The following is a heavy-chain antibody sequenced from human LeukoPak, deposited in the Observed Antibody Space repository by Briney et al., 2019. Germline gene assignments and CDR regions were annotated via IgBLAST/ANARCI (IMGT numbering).Heavy chain of an antibody. CDR1: GFTFSSYG. Sequence: GGSLRLSCAASGFTFSSYGLHWVRQAPGKGLEGVAVISYDGSNKYYADSVKGRFTISRDNSKNTLYLQMNSLRAEDTAVYYCAKEHRDGYSYGQGLDYWGQGTLVIVSS. D-gene: IGHD5-18*01. CDR3: AKEHRDGYSYGQGLDY. V-gene: IGHV3-30*18. J-gene: IGHJ4*02. CDR2: ISYDGSNK.